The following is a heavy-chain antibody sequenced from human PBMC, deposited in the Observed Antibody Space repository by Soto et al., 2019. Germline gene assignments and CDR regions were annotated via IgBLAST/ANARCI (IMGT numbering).Heavy chain of an antibody. D-gene: IGHD3-9*01. J-gene: IGHJ6*02. CDR3: AKDLRYFDSIWDGIGMDV. CDR2: ISYDGSNK. Sequence: PGGSLRLSCAASGFTFSSYGMHWVRQAPGKGLEWVAVISYDGSNKYYADSVKGRFTISRDNSKNTLYLQMNSLRAEDTAVYYCAKDLRYFDSIWDGIGMDVWGQGTTVTVSS. V-gene: IGHV3-30*18. CDR1: GFTFSSYG.